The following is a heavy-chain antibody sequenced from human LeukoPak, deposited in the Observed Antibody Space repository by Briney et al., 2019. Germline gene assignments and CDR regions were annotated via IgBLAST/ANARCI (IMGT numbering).Heavy chain of an antibody. CDR1: GGSISNSNW. V-gene: IGHV4-4*02. Sequence: PSETLSLTCAVSGGSISNSNWWSWVRQPPGKGLEWIGEIYHSGTTNYNPSLKSRVTISVDTSKNQFSLKLSSVTAADTAVYYCARDGGSTSAEYFQHWGQGTLVTVSS. D-gene: IGHD2-2*01. CDR3: ARDGGSTSAEYFQH. J-gene: IGHJ1*01. CDR2: IYHSGTT.